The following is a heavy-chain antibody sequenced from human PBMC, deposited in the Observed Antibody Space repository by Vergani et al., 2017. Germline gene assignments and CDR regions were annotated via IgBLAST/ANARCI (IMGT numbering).Heavy chain of an antibody. Sequence: QVQLQESGPGLVKPSETLSLTCTVSGGPISSYYWSWIRQPPGKGLEWIGYIYYSGSTNYNPSLKSRVTISVDTSKNQFSLKLSSVTAADTAVYYCARSGRLTTMYYYYGMDVWGQGTTVTVSS. CDR3: ARSGRLTTMYYYYGMDV. J-gene: IGHJ6*02. V-gene: IGHV4-59*01. CDR1: GGPISSYY. D-gene: IGHD1-14*01. CDR2: IYYSGST.